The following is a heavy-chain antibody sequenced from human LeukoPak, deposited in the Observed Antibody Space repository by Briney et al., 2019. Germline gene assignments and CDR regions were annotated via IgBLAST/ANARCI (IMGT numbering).Heavy chain of an antibody. CDR3: AKGVRITMVRGAFDI. Sequence: GGSLRLSCAASGFTFDDYAMHWVRQAPGKGLEWVSGISWNSGSIGYADSVKGRFTISRDNAKNSLYLQMNSLRAEDTALYYCAKGVRITMVRGAFDIWGQGTMVAVSS. V-gene: IGHV3-9*01. J-gene: IGHJ3*02. CDR1: GFTFDDYA. D-gene: IGHD3-10*01. CDR2: ISWNSGSI.